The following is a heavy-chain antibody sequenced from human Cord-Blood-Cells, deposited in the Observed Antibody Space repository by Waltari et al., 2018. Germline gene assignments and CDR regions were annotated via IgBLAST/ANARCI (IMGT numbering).Heavy chain of an antibody. D-gene: IGHD3-10*01. CDR3: ARALYGSGSGLFDY. J-gene: IGHJ4*02. V-gene: IGHV1-69*01. CDR1: GGTSSSYA. Sequence: QVQLVQSGAEVKKPGSSVRVSCKASGGTSSSYALSWVRRAPGQGLEWMGGIIPIFGTANYAQKFQGRVTITADESTSTAYMELSSLRSEDTAVYYCARALYGSGSGLFDYWGQGTLVTVSS. CDR2: IIPIFGTA.